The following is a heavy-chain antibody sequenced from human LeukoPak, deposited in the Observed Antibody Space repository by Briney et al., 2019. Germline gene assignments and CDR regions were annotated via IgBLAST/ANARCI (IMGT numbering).Heavy chain of an antibody. D-gene: IGHD3-22*01. CDR1: GGSISSSSYY. CDR2: INHSGST. CDR3: ARGAYYDSSGYYPDAFDI. Sequence: SETLSLTCTVSGGSISSSSYYWSWIRQPPGKGLEWIGEINHSGSTNYNPSLKSRVTISVDTSKNQFSLKLSSVTAADTAVYYCARGAYYDSSGYYPDAFDIWGQGTMVTVSS. J-gene: IGHJ3*02. V-gene: IGHV4-39*07.